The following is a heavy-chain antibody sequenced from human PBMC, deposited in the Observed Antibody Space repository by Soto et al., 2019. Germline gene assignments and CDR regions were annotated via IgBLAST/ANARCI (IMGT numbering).Heavy chain of an antibody. Sequence: QVTLKESGPVLVKPTETLTLTCSVSGFSLSNARMGVSWIRQPPGKAMEWLAHIFSNDEKSYSTSLKSRLTISRDTSKSQVVLTMTNMDPVDTATYYCARHGRGVGARPLDYWGQGTLVTVSS. CDR2: IFSNDEK. D-gene: IGHD1-26*01. CDR1: GFSLSNARMG. CDR3: ARHGRGVGARPLDY. V-gene: IGHV2-26*01. J-gene: IGHJ4*02.